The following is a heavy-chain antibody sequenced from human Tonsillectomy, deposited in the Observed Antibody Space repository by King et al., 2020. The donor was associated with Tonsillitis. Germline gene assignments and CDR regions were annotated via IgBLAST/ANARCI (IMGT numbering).Heavy chain of an antibody. Sequence: VQLVQSGGGLVQPGRSLRLSCTASGFTFGDYAMSWVRQAPGKGLEWVGFIRSKAYGGTTEYAASVKGRFTISRDDSKSIAYLQLNSLKTEDTAVYYCTRELGSGSYSRFDYWGQGTLVTVSS. J-gene: IGHJ4*02. D-gene: IGHD1-26*01. CDR3: TRELGSGSYSRFDY. CDR2: IRSKAYGGTT. CDR1: GFTFGDYA. V-gene: IGHV3-49*04.